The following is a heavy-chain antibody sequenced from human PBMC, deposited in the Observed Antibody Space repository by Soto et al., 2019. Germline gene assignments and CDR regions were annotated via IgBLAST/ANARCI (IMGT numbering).Heavy chain of an antibody. CDR1: GYTFTSYG. CDR3: ARDSMIVVVEPLGAFDI. J-gene: IGHJ3*02. CDR2: ISAHNGNT. Sequence: ASVKVSCKASGYTFTSYGISWVRQAPGQGLEWMGWISAHNGNTNYAQKLQGRVTMTTDTSTSTAYMELRSLRSDDTAVYYCARDSMIVVVEPLGAFDIWGQGTMVTVSS. D-gene: IGHD3-22*01. V-gene: IGHV1-18*01.